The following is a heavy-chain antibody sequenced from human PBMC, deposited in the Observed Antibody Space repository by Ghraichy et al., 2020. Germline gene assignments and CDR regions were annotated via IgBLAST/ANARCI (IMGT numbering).Heavy chain of an antibody. V-gene: IGHV3-23*01. J-gene: IGHJ4*02. CDR2: ISGGADGI. D-gene: IGHD6-19*01. CDR3: AKRSVAGTYYFDF. Sequence: GGSLRLSCAASGFTFSSYGMSWVHQAPGEGLEWVSSISGGADGIFYADSMKGRFTISRDNSKNTVYLQMNSLRAEDTAVYYCAKRSVAGTYYFDFWGQGTLVTVSS. CDR1: GFTFSSYG.